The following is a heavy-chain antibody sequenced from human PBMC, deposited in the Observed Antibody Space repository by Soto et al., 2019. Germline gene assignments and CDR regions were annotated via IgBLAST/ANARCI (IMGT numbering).Heavy chain of an antibody. CDR3: AGTTSHYWYYMDV. D-gene: IGHD1-7*01. J-gene: IGHJ6*03. Sequence: QTGGLGGAIPGDSVARSGAAGNWIRQSPSRGLEWLGRTYYRSRWYNDYAVSVKSRITVNPDTSKNQFSLQLTSVTPEDTAVYYCAGTTSHYWYYMDVWGKGTTV. V-gene: IGHV6-1*01. CDR2: TYYRSRWYN. CDR1: GDSVARSGAA.